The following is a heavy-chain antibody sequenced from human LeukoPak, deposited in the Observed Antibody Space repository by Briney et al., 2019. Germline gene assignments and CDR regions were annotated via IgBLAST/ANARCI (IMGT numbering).Heavy chain of an antibody. CDR1: GGSISSYY. J-gene: IGHJ6*03. CDR2: IYYSGST. D-gene: IGHD1-26*01. V-gene: IGHV4-59*08. Sequence: SETLSLTCTVSGGSISSYYWSWIRQPPGKGLEWIGYIYYSGSTNYNPSLKSRVTISVDTSKNQFSLKLSSVTAADTAVYYCARHPSYSGSYYYYYYMDVWGKGTTVTISS. CDR3: ARHPSYSGSYYYYYYMDV.